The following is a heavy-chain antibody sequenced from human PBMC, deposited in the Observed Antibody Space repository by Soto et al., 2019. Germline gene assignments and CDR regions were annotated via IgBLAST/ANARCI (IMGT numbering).Heavy chain of an antibody. CDR2: IFYSGST. Sequence: PSETLSLTCTVSGGSISTSSYYWGWIRQPPGKGLEWIGSIFYSGSTYYNPSLKSRVIISVDTSKNQFSLKLSSVTAADTAVYYCARHPYSGYDFDDWGQGTLVTDSS. CDR3: ARHPYSGYDFDD. J-gene: IGHJ4*02. V-gene: IGHV4-39*01. CDR1: GGSISTSSYY. D-gene: IGHD5-12*01.